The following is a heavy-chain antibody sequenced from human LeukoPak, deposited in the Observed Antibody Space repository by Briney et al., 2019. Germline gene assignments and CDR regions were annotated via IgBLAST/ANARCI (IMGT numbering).Heavy chain of an antibody. D-gene: IGHD3-10*01. J-gene: IGHJ6*04. CDR3: AKVIVAWDGSGSMLYYGMDV. CDR2: ISYDGSNK. Sequence: GGSLRPSCAASGFTFSSYGMHWVRQAPGKGLEWVAVISYDGSNKYYADSVKGRFTISRDNSKNTLYLQMNSLRAEDTAVYYCAKVIVAWDGSGSMLYYGMDVWGKGTTVTVSS. V-gene: IGHV3-30*18. CDR1: GFTFSSYG.